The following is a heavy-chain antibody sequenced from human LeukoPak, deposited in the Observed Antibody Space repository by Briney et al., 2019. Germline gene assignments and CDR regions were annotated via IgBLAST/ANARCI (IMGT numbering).Heavy chain of an antibody. J-gene: IGHJ4*02. V-gene: IGHV1-8*03. CDR1: GYSFTGYY. CDR3: ARGSYYDILTGYYKAPGGDY. CDR2: MNPNSGNT. Sequence: ASVKVSCKASGYSFTGYYMHWVRQAPGQGLEWMGWMNPNSGNTGYAQKFQGRVTITRNTSISTAYMELSSLRSEDTAVYYCARGSYYDILTGYYKAPGGDYWGQGTLVTVSS. D-gene: IGHD3-9*01.